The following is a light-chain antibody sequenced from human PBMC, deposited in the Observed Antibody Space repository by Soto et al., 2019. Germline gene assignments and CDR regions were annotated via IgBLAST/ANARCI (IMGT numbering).Light chain of an antibody. CDR3: QKYNSAPLT. CDR1: QGISNY. CDR2: AAS. Sequence: DIQVTQSPSSLSASVGDRVAITCRTSQGISNYLAWYQQKPGKVPKLLIYAASTLQSGVPSRFSGSGSGTDFTLTISSLQPEDVATYYCQKYNSAPLTCGGGTEVEIK. J-gene: IGKJ4*01. V-gene: IGKV1-27*01.